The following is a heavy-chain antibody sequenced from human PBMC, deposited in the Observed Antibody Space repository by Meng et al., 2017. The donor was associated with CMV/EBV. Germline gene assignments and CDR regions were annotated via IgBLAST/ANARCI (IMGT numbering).Heavy chain of an antibody. J-gene: IGHJ4*02. Sequence: GGSLRLSCAASGFTFSSYGMHWVRQAPGKGLEWVAFIRYDGSNKYYADSVKGRFTISRDNSKNTLYLQMNSLRAEDTAVYYCARGAGATYYFDYWGQGTLVTVSS. CDR2: IRYDGSNK. CDR3: ARGAGATYYFDY. CDR1: GFTFSSYG. V-gene: IGHV3-30*02. D-gene: IGHD1-26*01.